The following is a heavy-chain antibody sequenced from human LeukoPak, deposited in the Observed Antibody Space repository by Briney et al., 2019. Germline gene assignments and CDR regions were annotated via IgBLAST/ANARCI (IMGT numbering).Heavy chain of an antibody. CDR1: GGSISYYY. CDR2: IYYSGST. J-gene: IGHJ6*03. Sequence: PSETLSLTCSVSGGSISYYYWNWIRQPPGKGLEWLGYIYYSGSTNYNPSPKSRVTISVDTSKNQFSLKLSSVTAADTAVYYCARGYRNYYYYMDVWGKGTTVTVSS. V-gene: IGHV4-59*01. CDR3: ARGYRNYYYYMDV. D-gene: IGHD5-18*01.